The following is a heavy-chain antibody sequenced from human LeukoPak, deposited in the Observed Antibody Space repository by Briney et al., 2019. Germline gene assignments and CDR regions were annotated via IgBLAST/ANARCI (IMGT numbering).Heavy chain of an antibody. CDR3: ARGHTAMVPRFDY. D-gene: IGHD5-18*01. CDR2: IYYSGST. Sequence: SETLSLTCTVSGGSISSYYWSWIRQPPGKGLEWIGCIYYSGSTNYDPSLKSRVTISVDTSKNQFSLKLSSVTAADTAVYYCARGHTAMVPRFDYWGQGTLVTVSS. V-gene: IGHV4-59*01. CDR1: GGSISSYY. J-gene: IGHJ4*02.